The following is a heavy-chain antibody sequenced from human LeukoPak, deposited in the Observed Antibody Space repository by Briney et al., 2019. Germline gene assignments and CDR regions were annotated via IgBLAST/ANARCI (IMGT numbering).Heavy chain of an antibody. V-gene: IGHV6-1*01. CDR2: TYYRPKWNN. D-gene: IGHD3-3*01. CDR3: ARHLAPILRFLEWSHFDY. Sequence: SQTLSLTCAISGDSVSSNSVAWNWIRQSPSRGLEWLGRTYYRPKWNNEYAESVRSRITINPDTSKNQFSLQLDSVTPEDTAVYYCARHLAPILRFLEWSHFDYWGQGTLVTVSS. J-gene: IGHJ4*02. CDR1: GDSVSSNSVA.